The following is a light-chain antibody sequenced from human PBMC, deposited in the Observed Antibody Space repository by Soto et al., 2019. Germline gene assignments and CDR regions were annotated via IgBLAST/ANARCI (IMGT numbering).Light chain of an antibody. V-gene: IGLV9-49*01. J-gene: IGLJ1*01. CDR2: VGTGGIVG. CDR3: GADHGSGSNFVYV. Sequence: QAVVTQPPSASASLGASVTLTCTLSSGYSNYKVDWYQQRPGKGPRFVMRVGTGGIVGSKGDGIPDRFSVLGSGLNRYLTIKNIQEEDESDYHCGADHGSGSNFVYVFGTGTKVPVL. CDR1: SGYSNYK.